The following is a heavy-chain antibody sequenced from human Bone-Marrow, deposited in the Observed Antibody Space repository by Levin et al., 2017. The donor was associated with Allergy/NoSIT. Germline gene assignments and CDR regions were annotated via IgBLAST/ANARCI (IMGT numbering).Heavy chain of an antibody. D-gene: IGHD6-19*01. CDR1: GYTFSNYW. CDR3: AKGDTGWYFFDF. V-gene: IGHV5-51*01. CDR2: IYPGDSDT. Sequence: RGESLKISCYTSGYTFSNYWIGWVRQMPGKSLEWMGVIYPGDSDTRYSPSFQGQVTLSADKSSNTAYLQWRSLKASDTAIYFCAKGDTGWYFFDFWGQGTPVTVSS. J-gene: IGHJ4*02.